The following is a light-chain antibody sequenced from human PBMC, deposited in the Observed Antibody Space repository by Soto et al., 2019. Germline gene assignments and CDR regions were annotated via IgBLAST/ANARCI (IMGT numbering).Light chain of an antibody. J-gene: IGKJ1*01. Sequence: EIVMTQSPATLSVSPGERATLSCRASQSVSSNLAWYHQKPGQAPRLLIYGASTRATGIPARFSGSGSWTEFTLTISSLQSEDFAVYYCQQYNNWPPWTFGQGTKVEIK. CDR2: GAS. CDR3: QQYNNWPPWT. V-gene: IGKV3-15*01. CDR1: QSVSSN.